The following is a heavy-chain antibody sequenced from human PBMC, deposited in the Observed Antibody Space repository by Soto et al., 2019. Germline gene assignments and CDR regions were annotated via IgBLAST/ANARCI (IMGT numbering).Heavy chain of an antibody. D-gene: IGHD2-8*01. J-gene: IGHJ4*02. CDR3: AREGVY. CDR1: GFTFSAHE. Sequence: GSLRLSCVASGFTFSAHEMNWVRQAPGEGLEWISYISGSGTAEYYADSVEGRFSISRDNAQNTLYLQMNGLKVEDTGIYYCAREGVYWGQGTLVTVSS. V-gene: IGHV3-48*03. CDR2: ISGSGTAE.